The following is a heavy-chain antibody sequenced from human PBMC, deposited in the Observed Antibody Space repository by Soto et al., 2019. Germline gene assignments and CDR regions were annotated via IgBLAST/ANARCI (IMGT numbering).Heavy chain of an antibody. J-gene: IGHJ4*02. V-gene: IGHV4-4*02. CDR3: ATRFDGLGSYEY. Sequence: QVQLQESGPGLVRPSGTLSLTCAVSGGSISSSNWWTWARQPPGKGLEWIGEIYHSGSTNYIPSLKSRVTISVDKSKNQFSLKLTSVTAADTAVYYCATRFDGLGSYEYWGQGTLVTVSS. D-gene: IGHD3-10*01. CDR2: IYHSGST. CDR1: GGSISSSNW.